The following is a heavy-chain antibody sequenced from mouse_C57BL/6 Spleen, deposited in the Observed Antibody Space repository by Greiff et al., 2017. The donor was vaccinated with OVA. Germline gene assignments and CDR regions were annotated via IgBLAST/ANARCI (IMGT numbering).Heavy chain of an antibody. CDR2: INPNNGGT. CDR3: AEILTGTFDY. J-gene: IGHJ2*01. Sequence: VQLQQSGPELVKPGASVKMSCKASGYTFTDYNMHWVKQSHGKSLEWIGYINPNNGGTSYNQKFKGKATLTVNKSSHTAYMELRSLTSEDSAVYYWAEILTGTFDYWGQGTTLTVSS. V-gene: IGHV1-22*01. D-gene: IGHD4-1*01. CDR1: GYTFTDYN.